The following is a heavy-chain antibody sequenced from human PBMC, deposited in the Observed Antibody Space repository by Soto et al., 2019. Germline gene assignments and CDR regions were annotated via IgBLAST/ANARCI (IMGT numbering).Heavy chain of an antibody. CDR3: AKDSWRSPTVVVVAATGDDAFDI. V-gene: IGHV3-23*01. Sequence: GGSLRLSCAASGCTISSYAMSWVRQATGKGLEWVSAISGSGGSTYYADSVKGRFTISRDNSKNTLYLQMNSLRAEDTAVYYCAKDSWRSPTVVVVAATGDDAFDIWGQGTMVTVPS. CDR1: GCTISSYA. D-gene: IGHD2-15*01. CDR2: ISGSGGST. J-gene: IGHJ3*02.